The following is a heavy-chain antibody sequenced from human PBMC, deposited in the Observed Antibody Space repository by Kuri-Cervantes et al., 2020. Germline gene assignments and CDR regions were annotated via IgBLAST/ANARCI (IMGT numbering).Heavy chain of an antibody. CDR2: ITPIFGTA. Sequence: SVKVSCKASGYTFTYRYLHWVRQAPGQALEWMGWITPIFGTANYAQKFQGRVTITADESTSTAYMELSSLRSEDTAVYYCARGAFHAGGRGMDVWGQGTTVTVS. V-gene: IGHV1-69*13. D-gene: IGHD3-16*01. CDR1: GYTFTYRY. CDR3: ARGAFHAGGRGMDV. J-gene: IGHJ6*02.